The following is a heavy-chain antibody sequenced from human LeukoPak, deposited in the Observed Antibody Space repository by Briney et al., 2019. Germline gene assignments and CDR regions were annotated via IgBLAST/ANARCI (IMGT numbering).Heavy chain of an antibody. J-gene: IGHJ6*03. CDR2: ISAYNGNT. V-gene: IGHV1-18*01. D-gene: IGHD1-14*01. CDR1: VYTLTNYG. Sequence: ASVNVSCKPSVYTLTNYGISWVRQAPGQGLEWMGWISAYNGNTTYAQKLQGRVTMTTDTSTSTAYMELRSLRSDDTAVYYCARDRSSGGIYYYYYMDVWGKGTTVTVSS. CDR3: ARDRSSGGIYYYYYMDV.